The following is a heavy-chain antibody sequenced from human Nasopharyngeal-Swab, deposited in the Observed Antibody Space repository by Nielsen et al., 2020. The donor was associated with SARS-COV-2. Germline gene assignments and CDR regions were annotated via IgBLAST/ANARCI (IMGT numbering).Heavy chain of an antibody. D-gene: IGHD3-3*01. Sequence: GESLKISCAASGFTFSSYWMSWVRQAPGKGLEWVANIKQDGSEKYYADSVKGRFTISRDNSKNTLYLQMNSLRAEDTAVYYCAKDHGDDFWSGYYFDYWGQGTLVTVSS. CDR3: AKDHGDDFWSGYYFDY. J-gene: IGHJ4*02. V-gene: IGHV3-7*01. CDR2: IKQDGSEK. CDR1: GFTFSSYW.